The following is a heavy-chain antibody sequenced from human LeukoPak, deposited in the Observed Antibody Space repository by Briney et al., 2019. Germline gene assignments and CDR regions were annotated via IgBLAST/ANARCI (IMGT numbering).Heavy chain of an antibody. Sequence: MPSETLSLTCAVYGGSFSGYYWSWIRQPPGRGLEWIGEINHSGSTNYNPSLKSRVTISVDTSKNQFSLKLSSVTAADTAVYYCARAWYSGSLPFDYWGQGTLVTVSS. D-gene: IGHD1-26*01. V-gene: IGHV4-34*01. CDR3: ARAWYSGSLPFDY. CDR2: INHSGST. J-gene: IGHJ4*02. CDR1: GGSFSGYY.